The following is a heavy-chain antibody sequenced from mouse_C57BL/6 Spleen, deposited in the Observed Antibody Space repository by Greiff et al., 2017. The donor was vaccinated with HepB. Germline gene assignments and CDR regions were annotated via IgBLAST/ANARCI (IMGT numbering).Heavy chain of an antibody. CDR2: IYPGDGDT. CDR1: GYAFSSSW. J-gene: IGHJ1*03. V-gene: IGHV1-82*01. D-gene: IGHD1-1*01. CDR3: ARGIYYYGSSYDPSYFDV. Sequence: LVESGPELVKPGASVKISCKASGYAFSSSWMNWVKQRPGKGLEWIGRIYPGDGDTNYNGKFKGKATLTADKSSSTAYMQLSSLTSEDSAVYFCARGIYYYGSSYDPSYFDVWGTGTRSPSPQ.